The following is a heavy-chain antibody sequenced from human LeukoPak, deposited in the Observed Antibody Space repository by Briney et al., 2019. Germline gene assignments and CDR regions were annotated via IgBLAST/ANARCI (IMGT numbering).Heavy chain of an antibody. V-gene: IGHV3-23*01. D-gene: IGHD4/OR15-4a*01. CDR1: GFTFSSFA. J-gene: IGHJ4*02. CDR2: ISATGGT. Sequence: QPGGSLRLSCVASGFTFSSFAMNWVRQAPGKGLEVVSVISATGGTRYADSVKGRFTISRDNSKNTLHLQMNSLRAEDTAVYYCAKEEPPGVLGLWGQGTLITVSS. CDR3: AKEEPPGVLGL.